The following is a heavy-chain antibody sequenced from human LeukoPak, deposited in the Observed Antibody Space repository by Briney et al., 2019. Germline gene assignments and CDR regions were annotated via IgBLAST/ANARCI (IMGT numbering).Heavy chain of an antibody. V-gene: IGHV3-23*01. Sequence: PGGSLRLSCAASGFTFSSYAMTWVRQAPGKGLEWVSAITTSGGYYADSVKGRFTISRDTSENTLYLQMNSLRAEDTAVYYCAKYCSGGSCYSGLYWGQGTLVTVSS. D-gene: IGHD2-15*01. J-gene: IGHJ4*02. CDR3: AKYCSGGSCYSGLY. CDR2: ITTSGG. CDR1: GFTFSSYA.